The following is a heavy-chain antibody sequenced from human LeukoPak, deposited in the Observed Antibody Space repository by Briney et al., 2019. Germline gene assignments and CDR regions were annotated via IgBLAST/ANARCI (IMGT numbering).Heavy chain of an antibody. CDR3: AKDSEVLPAGEIDY. D-gene: IGHD6-13*01. CDR1: GFTFSSYE. V-gene: IGHV3-48*03. Sequence: GGSLRLSCAASGFTFSSYEMNWVRQAPGKGLEWVSYIYSSGSTIYYADSVKGRFTISRDNAKNSLYLQMNSLRPEDTAFYYCAKDSEVLPAGEIDYWGQGTLVTVSS. CDR2: IYSSGSTI. J-gene: IGHJ4*02.